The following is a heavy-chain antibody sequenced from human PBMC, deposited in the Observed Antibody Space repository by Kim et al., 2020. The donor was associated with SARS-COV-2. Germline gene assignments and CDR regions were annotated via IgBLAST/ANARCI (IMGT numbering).Heavy chain of an antibody. CDR2: INAGNGNT. J-gene: IGHJ6*02. Sequence: ASVKVSCKTSGYSFAAYAIHWVRQAPGQRPEWMGWINAGNGNTKYLQKFQGRVTFTRDTSASTAYMELSRLTSEDTGVYYCARVYAATWYKVKYYQHGMDVWCQGTTVTVSS. CDR3: ARVYAATWYKVKYYQHGMDV. D-gene: IGHD2-2*01. V-gene: IGHV1-3*01. CDR1: GYSFAAYA.